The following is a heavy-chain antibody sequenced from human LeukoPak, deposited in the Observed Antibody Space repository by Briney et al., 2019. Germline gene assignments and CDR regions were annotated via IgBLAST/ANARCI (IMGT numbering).Heavy chain of an antibody. CDR1: GFSFGTAW. CDR2: ISSGSTI. D-gene: IGHD6-19*01. J-gene: IGHJ4*02. CDR3: ARESIAVAGAPFDY. Sequence: GGSLRLSCGGSGFSFGTAWMSWVRQAPGKGLEWVSYISSGSTIYDADSVKGRFTISRDNAKNSLYLQMNSLRAEDTAIYYCARESIAVAGAPFDYWGQGTLVTVSS. V-gene: IGHV3-69-1*02.